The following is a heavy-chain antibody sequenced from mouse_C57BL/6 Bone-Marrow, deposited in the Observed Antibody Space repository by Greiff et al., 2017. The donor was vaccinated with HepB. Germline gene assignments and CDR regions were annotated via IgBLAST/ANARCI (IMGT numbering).Heavy chain of an antibody. Sequence: QVQLKQSGAELVRPGASVTLSCKASGYTFTDYEMHWVKQTPVHGLEWIGAIDPETGGTAYNQKFKGKAILTADKSSSTAYMELRSLTSEDSAVYYCTREGIPWGQGTLVTVSA. D-gene: IGHD5-1-1*01. V-gene: IGHV1-15*01. CDR1: GYTFTDYE. J-gene: IGHJ3*01. CDR3: TREGIP. CDR2: IDPETGGT.